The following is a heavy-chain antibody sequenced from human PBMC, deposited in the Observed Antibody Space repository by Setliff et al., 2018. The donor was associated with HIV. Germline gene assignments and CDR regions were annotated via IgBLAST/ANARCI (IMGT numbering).Heavy chain of an antibody. Sequence: ASVKVSCKASGYTFTKFDINWVRQATGQGLEWMGWMNPNSGNTGFAQKFQGRFTISRDDSKSTAYLQLSSLKVEDTAVYFCAASADGDCATTSCTNWFDPWGQGTLVTVSS. J-gene: IGHJ5*02. V-gene: IGHV1-8*01. CDR1: GYTFTKFD. D-gene: IGHD2-21*01. CDR2: MNPNSGNT. CDR3: AASADGDCATTSCTNWFDP.